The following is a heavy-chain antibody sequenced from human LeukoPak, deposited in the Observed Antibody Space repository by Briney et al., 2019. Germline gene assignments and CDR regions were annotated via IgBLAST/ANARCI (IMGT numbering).Heavy chain of an antibody. D-gene: IGHD2/OR15-2a*01. V-gene: IGHV4-34*01. CDR1: GGSFSGYY. CDR2: INHSGST. Sequence: SETLSLTCAVYGGSFSGYYWSWIRQPPGKGLEWIGEINHSGSTNYNPSLKSRVTISIDTSKNQFSLKLSSVTAADTTVYYCAGHHPRNTVDFWGQGTLVTVSS. CDR3: AGHHPRNTVDF. J-gene: IGHJ4*02.